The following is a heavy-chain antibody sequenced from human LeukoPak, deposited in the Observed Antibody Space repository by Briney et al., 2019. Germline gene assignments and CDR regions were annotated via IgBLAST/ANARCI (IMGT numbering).Heavy chain of an antibody. CDR3: ARGREGSSWYFDY. D-gene: IGHD6-13*01. CDR1: GVSISSGSYY. CDR2: IYSSGST. Sequence: SETLSLTCTVSGVSISSGSYYWSWIRQPAGKGLEWIGRIYSSGSTNYNPSLKSRVTISVDTSKNQFSLKLSSVTAADTAVYYCARGREGSSWYFDYWGQGTLVTVSS. V-gene: IGHV4-61*02. J-gene: IGHJ4*02.